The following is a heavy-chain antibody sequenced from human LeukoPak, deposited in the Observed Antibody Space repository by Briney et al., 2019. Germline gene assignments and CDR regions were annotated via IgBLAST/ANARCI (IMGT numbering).Heavy chain of an antibody. D-gene: IGHD6-13*01. CDR2: IYYSGST. J-gene: IGHJ5*02. CDR1: GGXISSSSYY. CDR3: ARQRYSSSPRGRWFDP. V-gene: IGHV4-39*01. Sequence: SETLSLTCTVSGGXISSSSYYWGWIRQPPGKGLEWIGSIYYSGSTYYNPSLKSRVTISVDTSKNQFSLKLSSVTAADTAVYYCARQRYSSSPRGRWFDPWGQGTLVTVSS.